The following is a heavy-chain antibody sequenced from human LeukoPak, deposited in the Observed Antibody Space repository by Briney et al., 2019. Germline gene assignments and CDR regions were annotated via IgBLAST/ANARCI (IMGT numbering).Heavy chain of an antibody. CDR3: ARTSDSSGYYLPRGSWFDP. CDR2: IIPILGIA. V-gene: IGHV1-69*02. CDR1: GGTFSSYT. Sequence: GSSVKVSCKASGGTFSSYTISWVRQAPGQGLEWMGRIIPILGIANYAHKFQGRVTITADKSTSTAYMELSSLRSEDTAVYYCARTSDSSGYYLPRGSWFDPWGQGTLVTVSS. D-gene: IGHD3-22*01. J-gene: IGHJ5*02.